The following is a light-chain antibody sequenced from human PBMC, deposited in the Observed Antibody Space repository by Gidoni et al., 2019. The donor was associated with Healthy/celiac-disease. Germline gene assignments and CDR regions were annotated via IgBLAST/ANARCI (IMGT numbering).Light chain of an antibody. V-gene: IGKV4-1*01. CDR2: WAA. Sequence: DIVMTQSPDSLAVSLGERATLNCKSSQSVLYSSNNKTYLAWYQQKPGQPPKLLIYWAATRESGVPDRFSGSGSGTDFTLTISSLQAEDVAVYYCQQYYSTPLTFGGVTKVEIK. CDR3: QQYYSTPLT. J-gene: IGKJ4*01. CDR1: QSVLYSSNNKTY.